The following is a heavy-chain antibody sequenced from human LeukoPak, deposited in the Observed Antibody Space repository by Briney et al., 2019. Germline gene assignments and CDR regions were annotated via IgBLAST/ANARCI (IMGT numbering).Heavy chain of an antibody. CDR3: AREVSEGFDF. D-gene: IGHD3-22*01. CDR2: FGTRSTSI. CDR1: GFTFSGYS. V-gene: IGHV3-21*01. J-gene: IGHJ4*02. Sequence: GGSLRLSCTASGFTFSGYSMNRIRQAPGKGLEWVSSFGTRSTSIYHAGSVKGRFAISRDNAKNSLYLQMNSLRAEDTALYYCAREVSEGFDFWGQGTLVTVSS.